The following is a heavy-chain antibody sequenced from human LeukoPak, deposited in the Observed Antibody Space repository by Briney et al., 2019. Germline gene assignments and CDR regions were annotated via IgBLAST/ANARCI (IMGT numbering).Heavy chain of an antibody. CDR2: INHSGST. CDR1: GGSFSSYY. Sequence: PSETLSLTCAVYGGSFSSYYWSWIRQPPGKGLEWIGDINHSGSTYYNPSLKSRVTISVDTSKNQFSLKLSSVTAADTAVYYCARHLQEVVPAAGYWFDPWGQGTLVTVSS. V-gene: IGHV4-34*01. D-gene: IGHD2-2*01. J-gene: IGHJ5*02. CDR3: ARHLQEVVPAAGYWFDP.